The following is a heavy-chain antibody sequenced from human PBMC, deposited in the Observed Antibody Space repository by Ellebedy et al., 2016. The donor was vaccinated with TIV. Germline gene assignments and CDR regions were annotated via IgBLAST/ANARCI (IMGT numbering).Heavy chain of an antibody. CDR2: IYYSGST. V-gene: IGHV4-59*01. Sequence: SETLSLXXTVSGGSISSYYWSWIRQPPGKGLEWIGYIYYSGSTNYNPSLKSRVTISVDTSKNQFSLKLSSVTAADTAVYYCARGPSMVRGVIIDWGQGTLVTVSS. J-gene: IGHJ4*02. CDR3: ARGPSMVRGVIID. D-gene: IGHD3-10*01. CDR1: GGSISSYY.